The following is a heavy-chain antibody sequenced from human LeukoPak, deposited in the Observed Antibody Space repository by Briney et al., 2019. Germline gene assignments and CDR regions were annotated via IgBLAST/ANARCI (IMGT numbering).Heavy chain of an antibody. CDR2: INHSGST. V-gene: IGHV4-34*01. CDR3: ARRVAYYDSSTPRGGYFDL. D-gene: IGHD3-22*01. J-gene: IGHJ2*01. CDR1: GGSFSGYY. Sequence: KPSETLSLTCAVYGGSFSGYYWSWIRQPPGKGLEWIGEINHSGSTNYNPSLKSRVTISVDTSKNQFSLKLSSVTAADTAVYYCARRVAYYDSSTPRGGYFDLWGRGTLVTVSS.